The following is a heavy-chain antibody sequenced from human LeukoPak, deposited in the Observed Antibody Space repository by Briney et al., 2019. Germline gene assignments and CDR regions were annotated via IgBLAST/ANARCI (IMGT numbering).Heavy chain of an antibody. CDR1: GGSISSSSYY. J-gene: IGHJ6*03. V-gene: IGHV4-39*01. Sequence: SETLSLTCTVSGGSISSSSYYWGWIRQPPGKGLEWIGSIYYSGSTYYNPSLKSRVTISVDTSKNQFSLKLSSVTAADTAVYYCARAIQGALYYYDSSGPYMDVWGKGTTVTISS. CDR3: ARAIQGALYYYDSSGPYMDV. CDR2: IYYSGST. D-gene: IGHD3-22*01.